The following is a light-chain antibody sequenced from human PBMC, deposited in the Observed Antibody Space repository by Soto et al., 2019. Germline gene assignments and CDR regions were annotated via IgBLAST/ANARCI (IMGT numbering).Light chain of an antibody. Sequence: QSALSQPASVSGSRGQSITISCTGTSSDVGNYNLVSWYQQYPGKAPKLMIFEDTKRPSWVSHRFSGSKSGNTASLTIAGLQPEDAADYYCCSYAGSSTMTFGGGTQLTVL. CDR3: CSYAGSSTMT. J-gene: IGLJ7*01. V-gene: IGLV2-23*01. CDR2: EDT. CDR1: SSDVGNYNL.